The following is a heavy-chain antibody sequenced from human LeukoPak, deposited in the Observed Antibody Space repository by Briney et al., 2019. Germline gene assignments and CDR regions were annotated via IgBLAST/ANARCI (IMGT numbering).Heavy chain of an antibody. CDR2: ISYDGSNK. CDR1: GFTFSSYA. V-gene: IGHV3-30-3*01. CDR3: ARDFFGGSQGGY. Sequence: GGSLRLSCAASGFTFSSYAMHWVRQAPGKGLEWVAVISYDGSNKYYADSVKGRFTISRDNSKNTLYLQMNSLRAEDAAVYYCARDFFGGSQGGYWGQGTLVTVSS. D-gene: IGHD1-26*01. J-gene: IGHJ4*02.